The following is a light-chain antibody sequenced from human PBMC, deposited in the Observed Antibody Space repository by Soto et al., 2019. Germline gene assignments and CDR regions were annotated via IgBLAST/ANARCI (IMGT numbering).Light chain of an antibody. CDR1: QSFSSN. J-gene: IGKJ1*01. V-gene: IGKV3-15*01. CDR2: GAS. Sequence: EIVMAQSPATLSVSQGERATLSCRASQSFSSNLSWYQQKPGQAPRLLIYGASTRATGISDRFSGSGSGTEFTLTISSLQSEDFAIYYCQQYNNWLRTFGQGTKVDIK. CDR3: QQYNNWLRT.